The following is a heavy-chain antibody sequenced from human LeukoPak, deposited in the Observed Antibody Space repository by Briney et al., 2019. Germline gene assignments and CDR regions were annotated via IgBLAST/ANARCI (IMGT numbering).Heavy chain of an antibody. D-gene: IGHD3-10*01. CDR1: GGSFSGYY. Sequence: SETLSLTCAVYGGSFSGYYWSWIRQPPGKGLEWIGEINHSGSTNYNPSLKSRVTISVDTSKNQFSLKLSSVTAADTAVYYCASQRVVRGVTCFDYWGQGTLVTVSS. V-gene: IGHV4-34*01. CDR3: ASQRVVRGVTCFDY. CDR2: INHSGST. J-gene: IGHJ4*02.